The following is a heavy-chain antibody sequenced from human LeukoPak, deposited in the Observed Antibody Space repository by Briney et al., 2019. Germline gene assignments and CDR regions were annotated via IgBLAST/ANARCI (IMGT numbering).Heavy chain of an antibody. V-gene: IGHV1-8*02. J-gene: IGHJ5*02. D-gene: IGHD3-9*01. CDR2: MNPNSGNT. Sequence: ASVKVSCKASGGTFSSYAISWVRQATGQGLEWMGWMNPNSGNTGYAQKFQGRVTMTRNTSISTAYMELSSLRSEDTAVYYCARTDIYDILTGYFPHPFDPWGQGTLVTVSS. CDR1: GGTFSSYA. CDR3: ARTDIYDILTGYFPHPFDP.